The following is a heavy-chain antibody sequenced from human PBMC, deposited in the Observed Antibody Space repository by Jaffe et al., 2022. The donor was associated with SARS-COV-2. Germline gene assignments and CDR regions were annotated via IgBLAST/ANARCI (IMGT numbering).Heavy chain of an antibody. D-gene: IGHD3-16*02. Sequence: QLQLQESGPGLVKPSETLSLTCTVSGGSISSSSYYWGWIRQPPGKGLEWIGSIYYSGSTYYNPSLKSRVTISVDTSKNQFSLKLSSVTAADTAVYYCARPDELRLGELSFFDFDYWGQGTLVTVSS. V-gene: IGHV4-39*01. CDR1: GGSISSSSYY. CDR3: ARPDELRLGELSFFDFDY. CDR2: IYYSGST. J-gene: IGHJ4*02.